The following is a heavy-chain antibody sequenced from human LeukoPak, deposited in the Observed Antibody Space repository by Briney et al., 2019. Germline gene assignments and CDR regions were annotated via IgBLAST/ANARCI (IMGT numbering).Heavy chain of an antibody. CDR3: AKGACSSISCYIDY. CDR1: GFTFSSYG. V-gene: IGHV3-30*18. CDR2: IPYDGSNK. Sequence: GRSLRLSCAASGFTFSSYGMHWVRQAPGKGLEWVAVIPYDGSNKYYADSVKGRFTISRDNSKNTLYLQMNSLRAEDTAFYFCAKGACSSISCYIDYWGQGTLVTVSS. J-gene: IGHJ4*02. D-gene: IGHD2-2*01.